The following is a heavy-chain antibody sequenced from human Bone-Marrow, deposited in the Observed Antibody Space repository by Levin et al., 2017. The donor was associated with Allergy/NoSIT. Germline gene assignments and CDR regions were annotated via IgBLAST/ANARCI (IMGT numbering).Heavy chain of an antibody. CDR1: GFTFSSYA. Sequence: GGSLRLSCAASGFTFSSYAMHWVRQAPGKGLEWVAVISYDGSNKYYADSVKGRFTISRDNSKNTLYLQMNSLRAEDTAVYYCARTLWWSHSDFDYWGQGTLVTVSS. CDR3: ARTLWWSHSDFDY. CDR2: ISYDGSNK. V-gene: IGHV3-30-3*01. J-gene: IGHJ4*02. D-gene: IGHD2-21*01.